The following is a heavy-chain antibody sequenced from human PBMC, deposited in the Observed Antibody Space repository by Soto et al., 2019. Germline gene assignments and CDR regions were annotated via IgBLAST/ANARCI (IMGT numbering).Heavy chain of an antibody. CDR3: ARVLADYQLPSREYYFDY. V-gene: IGHV4-4*02. CDR2: IYHSGST. J-gene: IGHJ4*02. Sequence: QVQLQESGPGLVKPSGTLSLTCAVSSGSISSSNWWSWVRQPPGKGLEWIGEIYHSGSTNYNPSPKRRVTIAGDKSKNQFSLKLSSVTAADTAVYYCARVLADYQLPSREYYFDYWGQGTLVTVSS. D-gene: IGHD2-2*01. CDR1: SGSISSSNW.